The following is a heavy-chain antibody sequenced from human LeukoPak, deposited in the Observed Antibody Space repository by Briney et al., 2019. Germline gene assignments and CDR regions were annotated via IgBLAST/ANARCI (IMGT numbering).Heavy chain of an antibody. CDR1: GFTFSSYS. D-gene: IGHD3-22*01. Sequence: GGSLRLSCAASGFTFSSYSMNWVRQAPGKGLEWVSSISSSSSYIYYADSVKGRFTISRDNAKNSLYLQMNSLRAEDTAVYYRARDEYYDSSGYYYLYYYYYMDVWGKGTTVTVSS. CDR3: ARDEYYDSSGYYYLYYYYYMDV. J-gene: IGHJ6*03. CDR2: ISSSSSYI. V-gene: IGHV3-21*01.